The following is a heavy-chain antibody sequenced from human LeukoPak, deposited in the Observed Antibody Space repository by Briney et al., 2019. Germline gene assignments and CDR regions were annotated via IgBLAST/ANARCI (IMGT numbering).Heavy chain of an antibody. CDR3: ATARFSAALGYGMDV. Sequence: SVKVSCKASGGTFSSYAISWVRQAPGQGLEWMGGIIPIFGTANYVQKFQGRVTITADESTSTAYMELSSLRSEDTAVYYCATARFSAALGYGMDVWGQGTTVTASS. D-gene: IGHD6-13*01. CDR2: IIPIFGTA. V-gene: IGHV1-69*13. CDR1: GGTFSSYA. J-gene: IGHJ6*02.